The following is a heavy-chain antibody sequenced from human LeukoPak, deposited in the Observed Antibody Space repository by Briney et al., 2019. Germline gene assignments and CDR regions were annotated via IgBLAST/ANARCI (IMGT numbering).Heavy chain of an antibody. CDR3: ARGNSNYDY. CDR1: GGSISSGNYY. D-gene: IGHD4-11*01. CDR2: IYTSGST. J-gene: IGHJ4*02. Sequence: SQTLSLTCTVSGGSISSGNYYWSWIRQAAGKGLEWLGRIYTSGSTNYNPSLETRVTISVDTSKNQFSLKLSSVTAADTAVYFCARGNSNYDYWGQGTLVTVSS. V-gene: IGHV4-61*02.